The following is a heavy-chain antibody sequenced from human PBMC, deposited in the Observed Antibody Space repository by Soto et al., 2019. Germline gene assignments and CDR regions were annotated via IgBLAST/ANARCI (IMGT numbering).Heavy chain of an antibody. V-gene: IGHV4-59*08. J-gene: IGHJ3*02. CDR2: IYYSGST. D-gene: IGHD3-10*01. CDR1: GGSISSYC. Sequence: SETLCLTCTVAGGSISSYCWSWIRQPTGKGLEWIGYIYYSGSTNYNPSLKSRVTISVDTSKNQFSLKLSSVTAADTAVYYCARGGDMVRGVDDAFDIWGQGTMVTVSS. CDR3: ARGGDMVRGVDDAFDI.